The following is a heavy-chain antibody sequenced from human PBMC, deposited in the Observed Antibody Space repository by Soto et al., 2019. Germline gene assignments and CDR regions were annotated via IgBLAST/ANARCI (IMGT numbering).Heavy chain of an antibody. J-gene: IGHJ4*02. CDR1: GGTFSSYA. CDR2: IIPIFGTA. D-gene: IGHD6-13*01. V-gene: IGHV1-69*12. CDR3: AREGGYSSSWSWDYFDY. Sequence: QVQLVQSGAEVKKPGSSVKVSCKASGGTFSSYAISWVRQAPGQGLEWMGGIIPIFGTANYAQKFQGRVTITAXXSXSXVYMELSSLRSEDTAVYYCAREGGYSSSWSWDYFDYWGQGTLVTVSS.